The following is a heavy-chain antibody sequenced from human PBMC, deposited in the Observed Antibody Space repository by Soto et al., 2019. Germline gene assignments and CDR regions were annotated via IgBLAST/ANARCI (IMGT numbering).Heavy chain of an antibody. Sequence: QVQLQESGPGLVKPSQTLSLTCTVSGGSVSSGDYFWTWIRQSPGQGLEWIGYVAHIGSTYYNPSLKSRARLTIDTSKNQSSLKLTSVTAADTAVFSCACVWVSEIYYVQRIDPWGQGALGTVST. V-gene: IGHV4-30-4*08. CDR2: VAHIGST. J-gene: IGHJ5*02. D-gene: IGHD3-10*01. CDR1: GGSVSSGDYF. CDR3: ACVWVSEIYYVQRIDP.